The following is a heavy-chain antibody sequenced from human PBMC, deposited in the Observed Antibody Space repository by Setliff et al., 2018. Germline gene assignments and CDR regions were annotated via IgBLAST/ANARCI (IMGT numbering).Heavy chain of an antibody. Sequence: GGSLRLSCAASGFTFSSYSMNWVRQAPGKGLEWVSSIPSTGSRTDYADSVQGRFIVSRDNSKNTLYLEMNTLRTDDTALYYCAKRGSNGCLEGSWGQGTLVTVSS. CDR2: IPSTGSRT. D-gene: IGHD6-19*01. J-gene: IGHJ5*02. CDR3: AKRGSNGCLEGS. CDR1: GFTFSSYS. V-gene: IGHV3-23*01.